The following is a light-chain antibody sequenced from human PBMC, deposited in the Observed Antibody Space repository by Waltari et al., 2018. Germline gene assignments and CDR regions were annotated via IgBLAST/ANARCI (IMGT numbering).Light chain of an antibody. CDR3: QQYDNTPFT. CDR2: WAS. V-gene: IGKV4-1*01. J-gene: IGKJ3*01. Sequence: DLVVTQSPDSLAVSLGERATINCKSSQNVNNNLTWYQQKPGQPPNLLIYWASTRASGFPDRFSVSGSGTDFTLTISSLQADDVAVYYCQQYDNTPFTFGPGTKVDIK. CDR1: QNVNNN.